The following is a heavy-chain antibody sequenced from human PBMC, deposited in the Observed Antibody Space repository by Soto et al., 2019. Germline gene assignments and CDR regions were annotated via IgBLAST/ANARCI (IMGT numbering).Heavy chain of an antibody. CDR2: IIPIFGTA. Sequence: SVKVSCKASGGTFSRYAIIWVRQAPGQGLEWMGGIIPIFGTANYAQKFQGRVTITADESTSTAYMELSSLRSEDTAVYYCARYDFWSGSPLGGGMDVWGQGTTVTVSS. D-gene: IGHD3-3*01. CDR1: GGTFSRYA. J-gene: IGHJ6*02. V-gene: IGHV1-69*13. CDR3: ARYDFWSGSPLGGGMDV.